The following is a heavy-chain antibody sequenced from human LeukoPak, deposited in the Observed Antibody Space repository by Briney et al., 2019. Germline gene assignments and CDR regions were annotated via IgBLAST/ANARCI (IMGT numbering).Heavy chain of an antibody. CDR3: ARSKIDY. CDR1: GFTFSSVG. J-gene: IGHJ4*02. Sequence: GGSLRLSCAASGFTFSSVGMHWVRQAPGKGLEWVANINEDGSEKYYADSVEGRFTISRDNAKNSLDLQMNSLRADDTAIYYCARSKIDYWGQGTLVTVSS. D-gene: IGHD4-11*01. V-gene: IGHV3-7*01. CDR2: INEDGSEK.